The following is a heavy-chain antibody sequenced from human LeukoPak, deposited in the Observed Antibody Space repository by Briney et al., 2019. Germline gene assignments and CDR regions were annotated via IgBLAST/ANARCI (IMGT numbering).Heavy chain of an antibody. CDR2: ISDNEGRT. CDR3: ARHDSFIPY. V-gene: IGHV3-23*01. CDR1: GFNFNYYA. D-gene: IGHD5-18*01. J-gene: IGHJ4*02. Sequence: GSLRLSCAASGFNFNYYAMSWVRQAPGKGLEWVSGISDNEGRTYYTDSVKGRFTISRDSSKNTVYLQMNNLRVDDTAVYFCARHDSFIPYWGQGTLVTVSS.